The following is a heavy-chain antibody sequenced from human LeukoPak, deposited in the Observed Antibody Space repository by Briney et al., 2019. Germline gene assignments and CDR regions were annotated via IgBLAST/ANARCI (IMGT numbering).Heavy chain of an antibody. J-gene: IGHJ4*02. CDR2: ISSSGSTI. CDR3: AKESYGDYVFDY. D-gene: IGHD4-17*01. CDR1: GFTFSSYE. Sequence: PGGSLRLSCAASGFTFSSYEMNWVRQAPGKGLEWVSYISSSGSTIYYADSVKGRFTISRDNAKNSLYLQMNSLRAEDTALYYCAKESYGDYVFDYWGQGTLVTVSS. V-gene: IGHV3-48*03.